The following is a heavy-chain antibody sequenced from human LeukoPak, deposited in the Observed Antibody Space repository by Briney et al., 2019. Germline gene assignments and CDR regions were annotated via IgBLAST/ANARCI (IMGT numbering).Heavy chain of an antibody. J-gene: IGHJ6*02. D-gene: IGHD6-13*01. CDR1: GFTFSSYG. Sequence: GGSLRLSCAASGFTFSSYGMHWVRQAPGKGLEWVAIISYDGTNKYYADSVKGRFTISRDNSKNTLYLQMNSLRAEDTAVYYCARDQEQQLVREYYYYGMDVWGQGTTVTVSS. CDR3: ARDQEQQLVREYYYYGMDV. V-gene: IGHV3-30*03. CDR2: ISYDGTNK.